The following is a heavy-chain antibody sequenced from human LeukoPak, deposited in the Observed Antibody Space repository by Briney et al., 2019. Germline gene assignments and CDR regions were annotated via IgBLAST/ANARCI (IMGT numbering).Heavy chain of an antibody. J-gene: IGHJ6*03. D-gene: IGHD6-6*01. CDR2: IYYSGST. CDR1: GGSISSYH. V-gene: IGHV4-59*01. Sequence: SETLSLTCTVSGGSISSYHWSWIRQPPGKGLEWIGYIYYSGSTNYNPSLKSRVTISVDTSKNQFSLKLSSVPAADTAVYYCARGYSSSPRQLQGVYNMDGWGKGTTVTASS. CDR3: ARGYSSSPRQLQGVYNMDG.